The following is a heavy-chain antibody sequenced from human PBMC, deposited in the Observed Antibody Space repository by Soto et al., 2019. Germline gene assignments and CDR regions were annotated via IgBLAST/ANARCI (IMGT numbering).Heavy chain of an antibody. J-gene: IGHJ4*02. CDR1: GDNINNYA. CDR3: TRGLGYSAS. V-gene: IGHV1-69*06. Sequence: QVQLVQSGTEVKKPGSSVKVSCQASGDNINNYAINWVRQAPGQGLEWMGGLVPIFLTANYAQKFQGRVTITADRSTSTAYMELSSLISEDTAVYYCTRGLGYSASWGQGTLVTVSS. CDR2: LVPIFLTA. D-gene: IGHD7-27*01.